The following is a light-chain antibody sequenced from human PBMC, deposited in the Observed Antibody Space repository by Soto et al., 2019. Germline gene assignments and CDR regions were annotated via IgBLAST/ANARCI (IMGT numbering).Light chain of an antibody. J-gene: IGKJ1*01. CDR2: GAS. Sequence: EIVLTQSPGTLSVSPGERATLSCRASKSVSSSYLAWYQQKPGQAPRLLIYGASSRATGIPDRFSGSGSGTDFTLTISRLEPEDFAVYYCQHYGSSLWTFGQGTKVEI. V-gene: IGKV3-20*01. CDR3: QHYGSSLWT. CDR1: KSVSSSY.